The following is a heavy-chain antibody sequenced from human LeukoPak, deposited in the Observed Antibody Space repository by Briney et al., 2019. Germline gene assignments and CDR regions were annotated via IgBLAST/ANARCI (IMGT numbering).Heavy chain of an antibody. CDR1: GGSFSGYY. CDR2: ISSSGSYT. D-gene: IGHD2-21*01. Sequence: LSLTCAVYGGSFSGYYWSWIRQAPGKGLEWVSYISSSGSYTKKADSVEGRFTISRDNAKNSMYLQMNSLRAEDTAVYYCVRTCDAVTGAFDIWGQGTMVTVSS. J-gene: IGHJ3*02. V-gene: IGHV3-11*03. CDR3: VRTCDAVTGAFDI.